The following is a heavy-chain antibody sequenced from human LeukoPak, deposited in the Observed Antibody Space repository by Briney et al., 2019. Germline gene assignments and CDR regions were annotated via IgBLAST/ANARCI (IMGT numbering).Heavy chain of an antibody. CDR2: IYYSGST. CDR1: GGPISSYY. CDR3: ASFHDSGSYFNY. J-gene: IGHJ4*02. V-gene: IGHV4-59*01. D-gene: IGHD1-26*01. Sequence: PSETLSLTCTVSGGPISSYYWSWIRQPPGKGLEWIGYIYYSGSTNYNPSLKSRVTISVDTSKNQFSLKLSSVTAADTAVYYCASFHDSGSYFNYWGQGTLVTVSS.